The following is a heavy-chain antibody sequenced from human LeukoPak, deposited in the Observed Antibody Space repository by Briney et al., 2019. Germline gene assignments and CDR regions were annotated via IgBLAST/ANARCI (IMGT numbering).Heavy chain of an antibody. CDR3: ARDQFYYDSSGYYYVFEGFFDY. Sequence: PGGSLRLSCAASGFTFSSYAMHWVRQAPGKGLEWVAVISYDGSNKYYADSVKGRFTISRDNSKNTLYLQMNSLRAEDTAVYYCARDQFYYDSSGYYYVFEGFFDYWGQGTLVTVSS. V-gene: IGHV3-30*04. CDR1: GFTFSSYA. D-gene: IGHD3-22*01. CDR2: ISYDGSNK. J-gene: IGHJ4*02.